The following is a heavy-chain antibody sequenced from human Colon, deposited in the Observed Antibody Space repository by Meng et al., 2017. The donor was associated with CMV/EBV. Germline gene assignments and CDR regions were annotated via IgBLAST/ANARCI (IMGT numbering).Heavy chain of an antibody. Sequence: PLQKWGQGLLMPSATPXLTCAISGXSXNAYYLTWIRQSPGKGLEWIGELNHSGSTNYNPSLKSRVTISIDTSKRHFSLRLTSVTAADTAVYYCARGRNGWLLPLDSWGQGTLVTVSS. J-gene: IGHJ4*02. CDR2: LNHSGST. V-gene: IGHV4-34*01. D-gene: IGHD3-3*01. CDR1: GXSXNAYY. CDR3: ARGRNGWLLPLDS.